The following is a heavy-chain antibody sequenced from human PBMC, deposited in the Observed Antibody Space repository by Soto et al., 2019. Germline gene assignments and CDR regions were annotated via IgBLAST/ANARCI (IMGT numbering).Heavy chain of an antibody. V-gene: IGHV1-69*15. J-gene: IGHJ5*02. CDR3: AKDGGREGYFGNWFDP. D-gene: IGHD2-15*01. Sequence: QVQLVQSGAEVKKPGSSVKVSCKASGGTFSNYAITWVRQAPGQGLEWLGRIIPIFGTTDYAQKFQGRVTITADESTTTAYMELRSRSSDATAVYYCAKDGGREGYFGNWFDPWGQGTLVTVSS. CDR1: GGTFSNYA. CDR2: IIPIFGTT.